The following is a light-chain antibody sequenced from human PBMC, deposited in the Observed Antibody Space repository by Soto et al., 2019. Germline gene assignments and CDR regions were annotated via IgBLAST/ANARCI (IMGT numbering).Light chain of an antibody. J-gene: IGKJ5*01. CDR2: DAS. CDR1: QSVSSY. V-gene: IGKV3-11*01. Sequence: EIVLTQSPATLSLSPGERATLSCRASQSVSSYLAWYQQKPGQAPRLLIYDASNRATGIPARFSGSGSGTDFTLTISSLEPEDFAVYYCQQRSSWPLTFGQGKRLEIK. CDR3: QQRSSWPLT.